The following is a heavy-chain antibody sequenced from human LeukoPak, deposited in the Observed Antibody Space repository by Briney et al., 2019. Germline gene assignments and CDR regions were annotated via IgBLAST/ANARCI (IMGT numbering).Heavy chain of an antibody. J-gene: IGHJ2*01. CDR1: GFTFDDYA. Sequence: PGRSLRLSCAASGFTFDDYAMHWVRQAPGKGLEWVSGISWNSGSIGYADSVKGRFTISRDNAKNSLYLQMNSLRAEDMALYYCAKAVGGSWYFDLWGRGTLVTVSS. CDR2: ISWNSGSI. V-gene: IGHV3-9*03. D-gene: IGHD1-26*01. CDR3: AKAVGGSWYFDL.